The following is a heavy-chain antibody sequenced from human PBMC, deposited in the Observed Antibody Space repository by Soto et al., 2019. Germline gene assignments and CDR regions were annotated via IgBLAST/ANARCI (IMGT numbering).Heavy chain of an antibody. Sequence: GWSRRLSCAASGFTFSSYAMSWVRQAPGKGLEWVSAISGSGGSTYYADSVKGRFTISRDNSKNTLYLQMNSLRAEDTAVYYCAKSPSSTTYDYWGQGTLVTVSS. CDR3: AKSPSSTTYDY. J-gene: IGHJ4*02. V-gene: IGHV3-23*01. CDR2: ISGSGGST. D-gene: IGHD2-2*01. CDR1: GFTFSSYA.